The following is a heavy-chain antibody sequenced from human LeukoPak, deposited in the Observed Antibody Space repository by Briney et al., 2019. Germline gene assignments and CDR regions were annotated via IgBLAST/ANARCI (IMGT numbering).Heavy chain of an antibody. D-gene: IGHD6-6*01. CDR1: GYSFTSYW. V-gene: IGHV5-51*01. CDR3: ARSSIGYYYYYYMDV. Sequence: GESLKISCKGSGYSFTSYWIGWVRQMPGKGLEWMGIIHPGDSDTRYSPSFQGQVTISADKSISTAYLQWSSLKASDTAMYYCARSSIGYYYYYYMDVWGKGTTVTVSS. J-gene: IGHJ6*03. CDR2: IHPGDSDT.